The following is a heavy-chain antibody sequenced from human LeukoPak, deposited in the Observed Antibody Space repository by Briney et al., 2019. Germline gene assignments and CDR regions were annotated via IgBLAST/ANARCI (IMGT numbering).Heavy chain of an antibody. J-gene: IGHJ3*02. CDR1: GYTFTGYY. CDR3: AILTHHLGVVVAAAHDAFDI. Sequence: GASVKVSCKASGYTFTGYYMHWVRQAPGQGLEWMGIINPSGGSTSYAQKFQGRVTMTRDMSTSTVYMELSSLRSEDTAVYYCAILTHHLGVVVAAAHDAFDIWGQGTMVTVSS. CDR2: INPSGGST. V-gene: IGHV1-46*01. D-gene: IGHD2-15*01.